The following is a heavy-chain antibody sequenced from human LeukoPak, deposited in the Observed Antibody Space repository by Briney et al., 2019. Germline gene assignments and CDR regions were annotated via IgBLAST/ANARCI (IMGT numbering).Heavy chain of an antibody. CDR1: GFPLSSYS. CDR3: AKVLAYYFDY. CDR2: IGSGT. J-gene: IGHJ4*02. Sequence: GGSLRLSCAASGFPLSSYSMNWVRQAPGKGLEWVSAIGSGTYYADSVKGRFTISRDNSKNTLYLQMNSLRAEDTAVYYCAKVLAYYFDYWGQGTLVTVSS. V-gene: IGHV3-23*01.